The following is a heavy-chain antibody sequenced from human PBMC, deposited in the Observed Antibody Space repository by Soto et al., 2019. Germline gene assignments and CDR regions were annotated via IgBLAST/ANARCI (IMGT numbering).Heavy chain of an antibody. CDR2: FNPYTGGT. Sequence: QGQLVQSGAEVKKPGASVKVSCKASGYTFTTYYIHWMRQAPGQGLEWMGMFNPYTGGTRYAHKFPGRVTMTGDTSTRTGALELCGSRAADTAGYYCARLWGEVGPAFDPWGQGTLVTVSS. CDR1: GYTFTTYY. V-gene: IGHV1-46*01. CDR3: ARLWGEVGPAFDP. J-gene: IGHJ5*02. D-gene: IGHD3-16*01.